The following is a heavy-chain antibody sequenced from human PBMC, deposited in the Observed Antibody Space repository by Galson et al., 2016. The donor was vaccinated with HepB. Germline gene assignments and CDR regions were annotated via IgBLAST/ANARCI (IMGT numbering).Heavy chain of an antibody. CDR2: ITPSGGST. CDR3: AREMESSTWKDY. J-gene: IGHJ4*02. Sequence: SVKVSCKASGYTFRNFDMQWVRQALGQGLEWMGIITPSGGSTSYAQKFQGRVTMTRDTSTNTVYMELSRLRSEDTAVYYCAREMESSTWKDYWGQGTLVTVSS. D-gene: IGHD6-13*01. V-gene: IGHV1-46*01. CDR1: GYTFRNFD.